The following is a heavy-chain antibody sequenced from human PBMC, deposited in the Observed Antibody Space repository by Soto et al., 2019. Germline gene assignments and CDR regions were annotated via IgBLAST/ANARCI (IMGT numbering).Heavy chain of an antibody. Sequence: SETLSLTCAVSSGSISSSNWWSWVRQSPGKGLEWIGEVHQSGSTNYSPSLKSRVTISVDKSKNQFSLNLSFVTAAETALYFCAKAAANGPYFDSWGQGSLVTVSS. CDR3: AKAAANGPYFDS. V-gene: IGHV4-4*02. D-gene: IGHD4-17*01. CDR2: VHQSGST. CDR1: SGSISSSNW. J-gene: IGHJ4*02.